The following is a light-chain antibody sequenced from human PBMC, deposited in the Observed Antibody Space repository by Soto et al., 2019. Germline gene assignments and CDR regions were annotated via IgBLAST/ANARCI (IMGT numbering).Light chain of an antibody. V-gene: IGLV1-40*01. CDR1: SSNIGAGYD. CDR3: QSYGSSLSGFVV. CDR2: GNS. J-gene: IGLJ2*01. Sequence: QSVLTQPPSVSGAPGQRVTISCTGSSSNIGAGYDVHWYQQLPGTATKLLIYGNSNRPSGVPDRFSGSKSGTSASLAITGLQAEDEADYYCQSYGSSLSGFVVFGGGTKLTVL.